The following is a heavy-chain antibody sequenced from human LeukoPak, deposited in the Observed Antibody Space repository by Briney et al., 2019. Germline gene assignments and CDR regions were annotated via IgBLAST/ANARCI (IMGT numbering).Heavy chain of an antibody. Sequence: GGSLRLSCAASGVTFSSYGMHWVRQAPGKGLEGVALISYDGSNKYYADSVKGRFTISKDNSKNTLYLQMTSLTAEATAVYYCAKDHSSGWFDYWGLGTLLTVSS. J-gene: IGHJ4*02. CDR2: ISYDGSNK. D-gene: IGHD6-19*01. V-gene: IGHV3-30*18. CDR3: AKDHSSGWFDY. CDR1: GVTFSSYG.